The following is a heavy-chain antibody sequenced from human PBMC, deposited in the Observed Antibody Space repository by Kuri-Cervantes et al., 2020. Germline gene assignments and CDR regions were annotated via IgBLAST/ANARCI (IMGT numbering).Heavy chain of an antibody. J-gene: IGHJ6*02. Sequence: GGSLRLSCAASGFTFSSYAMSWFRQAPGKGLEWVSAISGSGGSTYYADSVKGRFTISRDNSKNTLYLQMNSLRAEDTAVYYCARDPEALWFGEWDYGMDVWGQGTTVTVSS. CDR2: ISGSGGST. V-gene: IGHV3-23*01. CDR3: ARDPEALWFGEWDYGMDV. D-gene: IGHD3-10*01. CDR1: GFTFSSYA.